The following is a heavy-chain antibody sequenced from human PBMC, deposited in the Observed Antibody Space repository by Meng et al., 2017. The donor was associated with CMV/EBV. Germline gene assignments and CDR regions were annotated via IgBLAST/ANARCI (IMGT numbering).Heavy chain of an antibody. V-gene: IGHV3-21*01. CDR3: ARDRLVRDTIFGVDYYGMDV. D-gene: IGHD3-3*01. Sequence: GESLKISCADSGFTFSSYSMNWVRQAPGKGLEWVSSISSSSSYIYYADSVKGRFTISRDNAKNSLYLQMNSLRAEDTAVYYCARDRLVRDTIFGVDYYGMDVWGQGTTVTVSS. CDR2: ISSSSSYI. CDR1: GFTFSSYS. J-gene: IGHJ6*02.